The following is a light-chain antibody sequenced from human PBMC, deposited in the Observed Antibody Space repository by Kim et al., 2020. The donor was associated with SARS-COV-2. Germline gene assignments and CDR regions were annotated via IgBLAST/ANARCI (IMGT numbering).Light chain of an antibody. CDR1: QSISSN. V-gene: IGKV3-15*01. Sequence: SPGERATLSCRASQSISSNVAWYQQKPGQAPRLLIYGAATRATGIPARFSGSGSGTEFTLTISSLQAEDFAVYYCQQYNTWPPLTFGGGTKVDIK. CDR2: GAA. J-gene: IGKJ4*01. CDR3: QQYNTWPPLT.